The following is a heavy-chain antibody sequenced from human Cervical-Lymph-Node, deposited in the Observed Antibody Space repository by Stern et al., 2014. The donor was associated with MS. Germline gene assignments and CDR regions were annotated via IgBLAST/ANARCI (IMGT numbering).Heavy chain of an antibody. CDR2: ILSNDER. J-gene: IGHJ4*02. CDR1: GFSLSNGRMG. D-gene: IGHD3-10*01. CDR3: ARILYDGAYRGDY. V-gene: IGHV2-26*01. Sequence: QVTLRESGPVLVKPTETLMLTCTVSGFSLSNGRMGVSWIRQPPGKALEWLAHILSNDERSYSTSLKSRLTISKDTSRSQVVLTMTNMDPVDTATYFCARILYDGAYRGDYWGQGILVTVSS.